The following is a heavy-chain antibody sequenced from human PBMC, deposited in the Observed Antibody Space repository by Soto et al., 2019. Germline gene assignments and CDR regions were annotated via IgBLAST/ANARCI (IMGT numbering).Heavy chain of an antibody. Sequence: EVRLLESGGGLVQPGGSLRLSCAGSGFIFSDYGISWVRQAPEKGLQWVAAMSGSSGSLYYADSVKGRFTISRDNSKNTLYLQMSSLRGEDTAIYYCAKTFGRNWLLDYWGQGSLVTVSS. CDR3: AKTFGRNWLLDY. CDR2: MSGSSGSL. V-gene: IGHV3-23*01. D-gene: IGHD5-12*01. J-gene: IGHJ4*02. CDR1: GFIFSDYG.